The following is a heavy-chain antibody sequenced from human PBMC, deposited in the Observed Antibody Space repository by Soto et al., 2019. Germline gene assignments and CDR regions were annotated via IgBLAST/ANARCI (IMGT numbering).Heavy chain of an antibody. CDR1: GYTFTSYG. D-gene: IGHD3-10*01. V-gene: IGHV1-18*01. J-gene: IGHJ4*02. CDR2: ISAYNGNS. CDR3: ARDAAPIGEFVFDC. Sequence: GASVKVSCKASGYTFTSYGFSWVRQAPGQGLEWMGWISAYNGNSNYAQNLQGRVTMTTDTSTSTAYMELRSLRSDDTAVYYCARDAAPIGEFVFDCWGQGTLVTVSS.